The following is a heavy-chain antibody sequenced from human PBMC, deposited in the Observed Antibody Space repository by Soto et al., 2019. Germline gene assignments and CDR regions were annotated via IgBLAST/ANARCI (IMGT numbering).Heavy chain of an antibody. CDR1: GGSFSGYY. D-gene: IGHD6-19*01. Sequence: SETLSLTCAVYGGSFSGYYWSWIRQPPGKGLEWIGEINHSGSTNFNPSPKSRVTILVDTSKNQFSLKLSFVTAADTAVFYFARKSRLLAVARRSHWFDPWGQGTLVTVSS. CDR3: ARKSRLLAVARRSHWFDP. J-gene: IGHJ5*02. CDR2: INHSGST. V-gene: IGHV4-34*01.